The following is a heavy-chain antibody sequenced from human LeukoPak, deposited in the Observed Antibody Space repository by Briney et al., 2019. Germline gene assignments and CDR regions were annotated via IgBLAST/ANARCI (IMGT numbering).Heavy chain of an antibody. V-gene: IGHV3-7*01. CDR1: GFTFSRYW. CDR2: IKQDGSEK. J-gene: IGHJ4*02. Sequence: PGGSLRLSCAASGFTFSRYWMSWVRQAPGKGLEWVANIKQDGSEKYYVDSVKGRFTISRDNAKNSLYLQMNSLRAEDTAVYYCVTHGLRFGTFDSWGQGTLVTVSS. D-gene: IGHD3-16*01. CDR3: VTHGLRFGTFDS.